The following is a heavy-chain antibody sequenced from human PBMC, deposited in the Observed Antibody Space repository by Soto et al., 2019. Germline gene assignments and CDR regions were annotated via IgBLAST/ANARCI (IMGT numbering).Heavy chain of an antibody. Sequence: SVKVSCNASGGTFSSYAISLVRQAPGQGLEWMGGIIPIFGTANYAQKFQGRVTITADESTSTAYMELSSLRSEDTAVYYCARDRGVVVTASLYYGMDVWGQGTTVTVSS. V-gene: IGHV1-69*13. CDR1: GGTFSSYA. J-gene: IGHJ6*02. CDR3: ARDRGVVVTASLYYGMDV. D-gene: IGHD2-21*02. CDR2: IIPIFGTA.